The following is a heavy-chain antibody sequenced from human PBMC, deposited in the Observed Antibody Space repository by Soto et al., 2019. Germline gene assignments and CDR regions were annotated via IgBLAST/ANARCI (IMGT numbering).Heavy chain of an antibody. CDR1: GFTFDDYA. V-gene: IGHV3-23*04. D-gene: IGHD4-17*01. J-gene: IGHJ4*02. CDR3: AKLTTVTTAFDY. CDR2: ISGSGGST. Sequence: EVQLVESGGGLVQPGRSLRLSCAASGFTFDDYAMHWVRQAPGKGLEWVSAISGSGGSTYYADSVKGRFTISRDNSKNTLYLQMNSLRAEDTAVYYCAKLTTVTTAFDYWGQGTLVTVSS.